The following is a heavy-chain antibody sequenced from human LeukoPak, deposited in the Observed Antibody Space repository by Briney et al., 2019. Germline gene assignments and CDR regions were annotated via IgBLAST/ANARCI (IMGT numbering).Heavy chain of an antibody. D-gene: IGHD3-22*01. V-gene: IGHV1-24*01. CDR3: ATVRAYYYDSSGYGRFHH. J-gene: IGHJ1*01. Sequence: ASVKVSCKVSGYTLTELSMHWVRQAPGKGLEWMGSFDPEDGETIYAQKFQGRVTMTEDTSIDTAYMELSSLRSEDTAVYYCATVRAYYYDSSGYGRFHHWGRGTLVTVSS. CDR2: FDPEDGET. CDR1: GYTLTELS.